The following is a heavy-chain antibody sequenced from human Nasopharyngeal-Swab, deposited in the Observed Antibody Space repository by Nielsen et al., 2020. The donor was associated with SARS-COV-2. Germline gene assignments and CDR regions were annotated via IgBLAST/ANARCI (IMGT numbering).Heavy chain of an antibody. CDR2: IYYSGST. CDR3: ARDRVVPAAMWAYYYYYGMDV. V-gene: IGHV4-31*02. D-gene: IGHD2-2*01. Sequence: WIRQPLGKGLEWIGYIYYSGSTYYNPSLKSRVTISVDTSKNQFSLKLSSVTAADAAVYYCARDRVVPAAMWAYYYYYGMDVWGQGTTVTVSS. J-gene: IGHJ6*02.